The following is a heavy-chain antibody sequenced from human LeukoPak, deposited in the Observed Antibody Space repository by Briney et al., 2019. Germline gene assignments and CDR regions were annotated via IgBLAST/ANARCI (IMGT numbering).Heavy chain of an antibody. CDR1: GFTFSSYS. CDR3: AKAGSIRFDY. D-gene: IGHD1-26*01. V-gene: IGHV3-21*04. CDR2: ISGSSSYI. Sequence: GGSLRLSCAASGFTFSSYSLNWVRQAPGKGLEWVSSISGSSSYIYYADSVKGRFTISRDNSKNTLYLEMSRLRADDTAVYYCAKAGSIRFDYWGQGTLVTVSS. J-gene: IGHJ4*02.